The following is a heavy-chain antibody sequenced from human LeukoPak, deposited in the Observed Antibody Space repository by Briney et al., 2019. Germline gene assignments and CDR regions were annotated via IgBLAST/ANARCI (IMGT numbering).Heavy chain of an antibody. Sequence: ASVKVSCKVSGYTLTELSMYWVRQAPGKGREWMATFHPEDGETIYAQQFQGRVTISEDTSADTAYMQLTSLRSDDTAIYYGAAGIAVPSGFDYWGQGTLVTVSS. CDR1: GYTLTELS. J-gene: IGHJ4*02. V-gene: IGHV1-24*01. CDR2: FHPEDGET. D-gene: IGHD6-19*01. CDR3: AAGIAVPSGFDY.